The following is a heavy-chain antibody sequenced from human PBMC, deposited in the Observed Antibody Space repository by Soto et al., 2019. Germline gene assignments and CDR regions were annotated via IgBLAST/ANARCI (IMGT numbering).Heavy chain of an antibody. J-gene: IGHJ6*02. Sequence: ASETLSLTCTVSGGSISSYYWSWIRQPPGKGLEWIGYIYYSGSTNYNPSLKSRVTISVDTSKNQFSLKLSSVTAADTAVYYCARASGKAKYYYGMDVWGQGTTVTVSS. CDR3: ARASGKAKYYYGMDV. V-gene: IGHV4-59*01. CDR1: GGSISSYY. D-gene: IGHD3-10*01. CDR2: IYYSGST.